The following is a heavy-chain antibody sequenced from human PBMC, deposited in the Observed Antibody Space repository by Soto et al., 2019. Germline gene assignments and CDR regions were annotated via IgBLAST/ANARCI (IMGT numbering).Heavy chain of an antibody. CDR3: AKGRDGYNRYYFDY. J-gene: IGHJ4*02. D-gene: IGHD5-12*01. CDR1: GFTFSSYA. Sequence: LRLSCAASGFTFSSYAMSWVRQAPGKGLEWVSAISGSGGSTYYADSVKGRFTISRDNSKNTLYLQMNSLRAEDTAVYYCAKGRDGYNRYYFDYWGQGTLVTVSS. CDR2: ISGSGGST. V-gene: IGHV3-23*01.